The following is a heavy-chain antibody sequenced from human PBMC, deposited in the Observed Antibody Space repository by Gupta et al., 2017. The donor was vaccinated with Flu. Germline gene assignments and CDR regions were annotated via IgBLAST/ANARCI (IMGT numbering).Heavy chain of an antibody. CDR3: TTDPQYYDSSGYQGNWFDP. V-gene: IGHV3-15*01. J-gene: IGHJ5*02. D-gene: IGHD3-22*01. CDR1: GFTFSNAW. Sequence: EVQLVESGGGLVKPGGSLRLSCAASGFTFSNAWMSWVRQAPGKGLEWVGRIKSKTDGGTTDYAAPVKGRCTISRDDSKNTLYLQMNSLKTEDTAVYYCTTDPQYYDSSGYQGNWFDPWGQGTLVTVSS. CDR2: IKSKTDGGTT.